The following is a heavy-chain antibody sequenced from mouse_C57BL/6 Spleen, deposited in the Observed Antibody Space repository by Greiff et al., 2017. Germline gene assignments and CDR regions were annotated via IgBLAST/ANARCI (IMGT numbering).Heavy chain of an antibody. J-gene: IGHJ2*01. Sequence: QVQLQQPGAELLKPGASVKLSCKVSGYTFTSYWMHWVKQRPGQGLEWIGMIHPNSGSTNYNEKFKSKATLTVDKSSSTAYMQLSSLTSEDSAVYYCARSIYYESFDYWGQGTTLTVSS. CDR1: GYTFTSYW. D-gene: IGHD2-4*01. CDR2: IHPNSGST. CDR3: ARSIYYESFDY. V-gene: IGHV1-64*01.